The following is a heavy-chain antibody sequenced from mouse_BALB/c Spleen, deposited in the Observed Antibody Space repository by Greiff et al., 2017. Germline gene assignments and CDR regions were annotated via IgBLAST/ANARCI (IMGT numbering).Heavy chain of an antibody. CDR1: GFTFTDYY. CDR2: IRNKANGYTT. V-gene: IGHV7-3*02. J-gene: IGHJ1*01. CDR3: ARDLDYYGSSYGYFDV. Sequence: EVMLVESGGGLVQPGGSLRLSCAISGFTFTDYYMSWVRQPPGKALEWLGFIRNKANGYTTEYSASVKGRFTISRDNSQSILYLQMNTLRAEDSATYYCARDLDYYGSSYGYFDVWGAGTTVTVSS. D-gene: IGHD1-1*01.